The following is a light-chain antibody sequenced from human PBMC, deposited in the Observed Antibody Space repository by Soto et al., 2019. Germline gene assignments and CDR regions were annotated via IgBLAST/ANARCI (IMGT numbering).Light chain of an antibody. V-gene: IGKV3-20*01. CDR2: DTS. Sequence: EIVLTQSPDTLSLSPEERATLSCRASQSVPSSYLAWYQQKPGQAPRLLIYDTSARAAGIPARFSGSGSATEFTLTISSLQSEDFAVYYCQQYGSSPITFGQGTRLEI. CDR1: QSVPSSY. CDR3: QQYGSSPIT. J-gene: IGKJ5*01.